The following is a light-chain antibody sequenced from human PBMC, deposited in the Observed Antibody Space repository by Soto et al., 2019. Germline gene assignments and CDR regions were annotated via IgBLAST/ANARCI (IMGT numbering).Light chain of an antibody. Sequence: QSALAQPPSASGSPGQSVTISCTGTSSDVGAYNYVSWYQQHPGKAPKLVIYEVTERPSGVPERFSGSKSGSTASLTVSGLQAEDEALYYCASYAGNNNFVLFGGGTKVTAL. J-gene: IGLJ2*01. CDR2: EVT. CDR3: ASYAGNNNFVL. CDR1: SSDVGAYNY. V-gene: IGLV2-8*01.